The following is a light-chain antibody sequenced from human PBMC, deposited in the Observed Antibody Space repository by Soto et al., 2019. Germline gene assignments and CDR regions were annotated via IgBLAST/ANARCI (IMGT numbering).Light chain of an antibody. CDR2: DVS. Sequence: QSVLNQPASESGSPGQSITISCTGTSSDVGGYNYVSWYQQHPGKAPKFMIYDVSNRPSGVSNRFSGSNSGKTASLTICGLQAEDEADYYCSSYTTSNTRQIVFGTGTKVTVL. V-gene: IGLV2-14*01. CDR3: SSYTTSNTRQIV. CDR1: SSDVGGYNY. J-gene: IGLJ1*01.